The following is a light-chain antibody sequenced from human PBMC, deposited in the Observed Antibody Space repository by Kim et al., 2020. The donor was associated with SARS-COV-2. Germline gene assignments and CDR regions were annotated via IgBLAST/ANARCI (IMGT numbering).Light chain of an antibody. CDR2: RSN. J-gene: IGLJ3*02. CDR3: VAWDDSLNGRV. Sequence: GQRVTISFSGSSSNIGNNYVHWKHQLPGTAPKLLIYRSNQRPSGVPDRFSGSKSGTSASLAISGLRSEDEADYYCVAWDDSLNGRVFGGGTQLTVL. V-gene: IGLV1-47*01. CDR1: SSNIGNNY.